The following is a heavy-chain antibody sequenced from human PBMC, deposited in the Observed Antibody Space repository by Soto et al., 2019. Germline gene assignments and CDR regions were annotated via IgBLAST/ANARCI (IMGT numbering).Heavy chain of an antibody. CDR1: GGSISSYY. CDR3: ARGYTLDY. CDR2: IYYSGST. Sequence: ETLSLTCTVSGGSISSYYWSWIRQPPGKGLEWIGYIYYSGSTNYNPSLKSRVTISVDTSKNQFSLKLSSVTAADTAVYYCARGYTLDYWGQGTLVTVSS. J-gene: IGHJ4*02. V-gene: IGHV4-59*01. D-gene: IGHD3-16*02.